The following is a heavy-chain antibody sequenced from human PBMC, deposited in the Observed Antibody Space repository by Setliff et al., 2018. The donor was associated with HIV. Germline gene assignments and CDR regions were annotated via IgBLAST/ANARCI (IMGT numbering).Heavy chain of an antibody. CDR2: IIPIFGTA. CDR1: GGTFSSYA. J-gene: IGHJ6*02. Sequence: SVKVSCKASGGTFSSYAISWVRQAPGQGLEWMGGIIPIFGTANYAQKFQGRVTITTDESTSTAYMELSSLRSEDTAVYYCAAGGYHDILTGHSNGPHYYYGMDVWGQGTTVTVSS. V-gene: IGHV1-69*05. D-gene: IGHD3-9*01. CDR3: AAGGYHDILTGHSNGPHYYYGMDV.